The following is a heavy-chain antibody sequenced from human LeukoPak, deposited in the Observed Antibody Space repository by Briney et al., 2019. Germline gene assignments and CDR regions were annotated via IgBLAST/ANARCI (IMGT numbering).Heavy chain of an antibody. Sequence: SVKVSCKASGGTFSRYAISWVRQAPGQGLEWMGRIIPIFGTANYAQKFQGRVTITTDESTSTAYMELSSLRSEDTAVYYCARDLSQAMIVVVNDAFDIWGQGTMVTVSS. J-gene: IGHJ3*02. CDR3: ARDLSQAMIVVVNDAFDI. CDR2: IIPIFGTA. CDR1: GGTFSRYA. V-gene: IGHV1-69*05. D-gene: IGHD3-22*01.